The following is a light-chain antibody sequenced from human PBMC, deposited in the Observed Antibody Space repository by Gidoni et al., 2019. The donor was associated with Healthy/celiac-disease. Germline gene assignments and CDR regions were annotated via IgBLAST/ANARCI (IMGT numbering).Light chain of an antibody. J-gene: IGKJ1*01. CDR1: QGISND. Sequence: DIQMTQSTSSLSASVGDRVTITCRASQGISNDLGWYQQKPGKAPKRLIYAASSLQSGVPPRFSGSGSGTEFTLTISSLQPEDFATYYCLQHNSYPPAFXQXTKVXIK. V-gene: IGKV1-17*01. CDR3: LQHNSYPPA. CDR2: AAS.